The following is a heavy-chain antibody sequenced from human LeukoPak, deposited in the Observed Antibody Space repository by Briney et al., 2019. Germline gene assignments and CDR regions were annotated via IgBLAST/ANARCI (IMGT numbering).Heavy chain of an antibody. V-gene: IGHV3-7*01. CDR3: ASGDYYYYYMDV. D-gene: IGHD4-17*01. CDR1: GFTFSVYW. J-gene: IGHJ6*03. CDR2: IKQDGSEK. Sequence: GGSLRLSCAASGFTFSVYWMTWVRQAPGKGLEWVANIKQDGSEKYYVDSVKGRFTISRDNAKNSLYLQMSSLRAEDTAAHYCASGDYYYYYMDVWGKGTTVTVSS.